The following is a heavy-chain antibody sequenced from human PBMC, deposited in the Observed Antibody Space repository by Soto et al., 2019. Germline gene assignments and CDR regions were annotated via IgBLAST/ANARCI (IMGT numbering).Heavy chain of an antibody. Sequence: PSETLYLTCAVYGGSFSGYYWSWIRQPPGKGLEWIGEINHSGSTNYNPSLKSRVTISVDTSKNQFSLKLSSVTAADTAVYYCARLGYCSGGSCYPSYNWFDPWGQGTLVTVPS. CDR1: GGSFSGYY. V-gene: IGHV4-34*01. CDR2: INHSGST. CDR3: ARLGYCSGGSCYPSYNWFDP. D-gene: IGHD2-15*01. J-gene: IGHJ5*02.